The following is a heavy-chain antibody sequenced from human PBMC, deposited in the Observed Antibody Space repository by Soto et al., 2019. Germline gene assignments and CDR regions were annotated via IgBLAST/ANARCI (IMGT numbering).Heavy chain of an antibody. J-gene: IGHJ4*02. V-gene: IGHV1-18*01. CDR3: ARGRYGEY. CDR2: ISAHNGNT. D-gene: IGHD3-10*01. Sequence: QVHLVQSGAEVKKPGASVKVSCQGSGYAFTTYGITWVRQAPGQGLEWMGWISAHNGNTNYPQKLQGRVTVTRDTSTSTAYMELRSLRYGDTAVYYCARGRYGEYWGQGALVTVSS. CDR1: GYAFTTYG.